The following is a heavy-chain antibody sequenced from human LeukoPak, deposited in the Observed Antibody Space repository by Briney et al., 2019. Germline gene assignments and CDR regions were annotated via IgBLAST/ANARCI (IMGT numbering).Heavy chain of an antibody. J-gene: IGHJ3*02. CDR2: VYPGDSDT. CDR3: ARAYYYDSSGYPPAAFDI. Sequence: GESLKISCKGSGYSFISYWIGWVRQMPGRGLEWMGIVYPGDSDTSYRPSFEGQVTISADKAISTAYLQWSSLKASDTAMYYCARAYYYDSSGYPPAAFDIWGQGTMVTVSS. D-gene: IGHD3-22*01. V-gene: IGHV5-51*01. CDR1: GYSFISYW.